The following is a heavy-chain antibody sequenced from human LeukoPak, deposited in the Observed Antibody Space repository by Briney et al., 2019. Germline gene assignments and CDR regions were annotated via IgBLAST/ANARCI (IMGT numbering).Heavy chain of an antibody. Sequence: GRSLRLSCAASGFTFSSYGMHWVRQAPGKGLEWVAVIWYDGSNKYYADSVKGRFTISRDNSKNTLYLQMNSLRAEHTAVYYCAKDTGWFDPWGQGTLVTVSS. CDR3: AKDTGWFDP. CDR1: GFTFSSYG. J-gene: IGHJ5*02. CDR2: IWYDGSNK. D-gene: IGHD2-8*02. V-gene: IGHV3-33*06.